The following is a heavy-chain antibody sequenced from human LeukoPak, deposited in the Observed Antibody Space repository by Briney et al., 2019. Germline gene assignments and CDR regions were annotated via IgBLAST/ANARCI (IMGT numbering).Heavy chain of an antibody. J-gene: IGHJ3*02. V-gene: IGHV4-59*01. CDR3: ARGTPDSSGFPDAFDI. Sequence: SETLSLTCTVSGGSIGSYYWSWIRQPPGKGLEWIGYIYYSGSTNYNPSLKSRVTISVDTSKNQFSLKLSSVTAADTAVYYCARGTPDSSGFPDAFDIWGQGTMDTVSS. CDR2: IYYSGST. CDR1: GGSIGSYY. D-gene: IGHD3-22*01.